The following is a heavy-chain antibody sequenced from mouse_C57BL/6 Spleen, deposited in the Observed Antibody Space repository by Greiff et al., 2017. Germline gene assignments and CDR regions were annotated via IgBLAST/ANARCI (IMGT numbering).Heavy chain of an antibody. CDR2: INYDGSST. V-gene: IGHV5-16*01. CDR3: ARENPLSHAMDY. J-gene: IGHJ4*01. Sequence: EVMLAESEGGLVQPGSSMKLSCTASGFTFSDYYMAWVRQVPEKGLEWVANINYDGSSTYYLDSLKSRFIISRDNAKNILYLQMSSLKSEDTATYYCARENPLSHAMDYWGQGTSVTVSS. CDR1: GFTFSDYY.